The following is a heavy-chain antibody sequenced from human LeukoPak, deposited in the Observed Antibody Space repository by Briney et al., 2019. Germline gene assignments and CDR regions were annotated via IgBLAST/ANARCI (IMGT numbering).Heavy chain of an antibody. CDR1: GFTFSNYA. Sequence: PGGSLRLSCAASGFTFSNYAMNWVRQAPGQGLEWVSGISGSGSSTYYADSVKGRSTISRDNSKNTLYLQMNSLRAEDTAVYYCAKGRYSGYCSGCNCYADYCVSWGQGALVTVSS. CDR3: AKGRYSGYCSGCNCYADYCVS. CDR2: ISGSGSST. V-gene: IGHV3-23*01. D-gene: IGHD2-15*01. J-gene: IGHJ4*02.